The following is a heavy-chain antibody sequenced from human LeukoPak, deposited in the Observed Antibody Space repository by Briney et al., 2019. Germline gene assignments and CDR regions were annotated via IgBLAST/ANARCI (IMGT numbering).Heavy chain of an antibody. CDR1: GGSISSSSYY. CDR2: IYYSGST. D-gene: IGHD3-10*01. V-gene: IGHV4-39*01. J-gene: IGHJ6*02. CDR3: VRLLWFGELSRGLGYGLDV. Sequence: PSETLSLTCTVSGGSISSSSYYWGWIRQPPGKGLEWIGSIYYSGSTYYNPSLKSRVTISVDTSKNQFSLKLRSVTAADRAVYYCVRLLWFGELSRGLGYGLDVWGQGTTVTVS.